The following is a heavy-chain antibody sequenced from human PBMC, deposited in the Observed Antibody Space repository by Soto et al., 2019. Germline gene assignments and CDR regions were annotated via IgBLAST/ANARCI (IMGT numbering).Heavy chain of an antibody. CDR3: ARDPGMFLSYYSCGMDV. V-gene: IGHV3-30-3*01. CDR2: ISYDGRNT. J-gene: IGHJ6*02. CDR1: GFTFSRFS. Sequence: QVQLVESGGGVVQPGRSLTLSCAASGFTFSRFSMHWVRQAPGKGLAWVAVISYDGRNTHYAESVKGRFNISRDDSKNTVFLQMNNLRGEDSDVYYCARDPGMFLSYYSCGMDVWGQGTTVSVSS. D-gene: IGHD1-1*01.